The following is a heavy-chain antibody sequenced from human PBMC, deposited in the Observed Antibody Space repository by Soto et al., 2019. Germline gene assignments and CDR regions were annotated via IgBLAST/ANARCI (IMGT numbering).Heavy chain of an antibody. CDR2: ISSSSSYI. V-gene: IGHV3-21*01. CDR3: ARDLSSSWFTFDY. J-gene: IGHJ4*02. D-gene: IGHD6-13*01. CDR1: GFTFSSYS. Sequence: EVQLVESGGGLVKPGGSLRLSCAASGFTFSSYSMNWVRQAPGKGLEWVSSISSSSSYIYYADSVKGRFTISRDNAKNSLYLQMNSLRAEDTAVYYCARDLSSSWFTFDYWGRGTLVTVSS.